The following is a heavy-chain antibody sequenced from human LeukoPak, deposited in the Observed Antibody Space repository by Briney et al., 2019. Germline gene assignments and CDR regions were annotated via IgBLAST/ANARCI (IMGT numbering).Heavy chain of an antibody. J-gene: IGHJ3*02. CDR2: IYYSGST. V-gene: IGHV4-30-4*01. Sequence: SETLSLTCTVSGGSISSGDHYWSWIRQPPGKGLEWIGYIYYSGSTYYKSSLKSRVAMSVDTSKNQLSLKLSSVTVADTALYYCARDQCYYDSSGYSCAFDIWGQGTMVTVSS. D-gene: IGHD3-22*01. CDR1: GGSISSGDHY. CDR3: ARDQCYYDSSGYSCAFDI.